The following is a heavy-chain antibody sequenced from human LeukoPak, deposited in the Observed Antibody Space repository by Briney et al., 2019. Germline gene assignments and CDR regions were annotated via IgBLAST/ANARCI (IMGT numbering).Heavy chain of an antibody. CDR1: GFTFSSYA. J-gene: IGHJ4*02. Sequence: PGGSLRLSCAASGFTFSSYAMSWVRQAPGKGLEWVSAISGSGGSTYCADSVKGRFTISGDNSKNTLYLQMNSLRAEDTAVYYCAKQGYYDSSGLDYWGQGTLVTVSS. CDR3: AKQGYYDSSGLDY. V-gene: IGHV3-23*01. D-gene: IGHD3-22*01. CDR2: ISGSGGST.